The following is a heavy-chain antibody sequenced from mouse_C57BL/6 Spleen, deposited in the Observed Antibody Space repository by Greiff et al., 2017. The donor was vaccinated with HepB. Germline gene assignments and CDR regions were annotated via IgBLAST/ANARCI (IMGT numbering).Heavy chain of an antibody. CDR3: ARTARIKY. CDR1: GYSITSGYG. V-gene: IGHV3-2*02. Sequence: EVQLQQSGPGLVKPSQSLSLTCTVTGYSITSGYGWNWIRQFPGNKLEWMGYISYSGSTNYNPSPKSRISITRDTSKNQFFLQLNSVTTEDTATYYCARTARIKYWGQGTTLTVSS. CDR2: ISYSGST. J-gene: IGHJ2*01. D-gene: IGHD1-2*01.